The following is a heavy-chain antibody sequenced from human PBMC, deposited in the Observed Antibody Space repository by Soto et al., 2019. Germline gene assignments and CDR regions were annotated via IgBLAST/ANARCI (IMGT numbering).Heavy chain of an antibody. CDR3: AREGIRPYYYCGMDV. Sequence: QVQLVQSGAEVKKPGASVKVSCKASGYTFTNYGISWVRQAPGQGLEWMGWISGYNGDTDYAQKVQGRVTMTTHTPTSTVYMELRSLSSDDTAVYYCAREGIRPYYYCGMDVWGQGTTVTVSS. J-gene: IGHJ6*02. D-gene: IGHD3-10*01. CDR2: ISGYNGDT. V-gene: IGHV1-18*01. CDR1: GYTFTNYG.